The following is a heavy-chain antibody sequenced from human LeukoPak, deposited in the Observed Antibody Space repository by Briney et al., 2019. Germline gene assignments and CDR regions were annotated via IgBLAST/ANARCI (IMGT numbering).Heavy chain of an antibody. CDR1: GFTFSSYA. V-gene: IGHV3-23*01. J-gene: IGHJ4*02. D-gene: IGHD3-16*01. CDR3: ASLRPTSRQYFDY. Sequence: GGSLRLSCAASGFTFSSYAMSWVRQAPGKGLEWVSTISGSGGSTYYTDSVKGRFTFSRDNAKNSLYLQMNSLRAEDTAVYYCASLRPTSRQYFDYWGQGTLVTVSS. CDR2: ISGSGGST.